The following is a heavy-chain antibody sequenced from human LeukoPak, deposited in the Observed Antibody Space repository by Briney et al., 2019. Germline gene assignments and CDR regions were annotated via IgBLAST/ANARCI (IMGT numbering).Heavy chain of an antibody. V-gene: IGHV5-51*01. CDR1: GYSINNYW. J-gene: IGHJ5*02. D-gene: IGHD2-15*01. Sequence: GESLKISCKGSGYSINNYWIGWVRQMPGKGLEWMGIIYPADSDIRYSPSFQGQVTISAAKSISTAYLQWSSLKASDTAMYYCARPEYCSGGSCYTWFDPWGQGTLVTVSS. CDR3: ARPEYCSGGSCYTWFDP. CDR2: IYPADSDI.